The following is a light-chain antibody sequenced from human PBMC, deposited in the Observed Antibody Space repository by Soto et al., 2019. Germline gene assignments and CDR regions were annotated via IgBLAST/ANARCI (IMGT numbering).Light chain of an antibody. Sequence: QLVLTQSPSASASLGASVKLTCTLSSGHSNYAIAWHQQQPEKGPRYLMKLNSDGGHRKGDGIPDRFSGSSSGAERYLTISSLQSEDEAEYYCQTWDTGIVVFGGGTKLPVL. CDR1: SGHSNYA. V-gene: IGLV4-69*01. CDR2: LNSDGGH. J-gene: IGLJ2*01. CDR3: QTWDTGIVV.